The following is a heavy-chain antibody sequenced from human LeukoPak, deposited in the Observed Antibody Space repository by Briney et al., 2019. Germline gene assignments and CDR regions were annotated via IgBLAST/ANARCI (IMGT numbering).Heavy chain of an antibody. CDR2: INPNSGGT. CDR3: ARGPLNLRCFDWSPPDNWFDP. V-gene: IGHV1-2*04. Sequence: ASVKVSCKASGYTFTGYYMHWVRQAPGQGLEWMGWINPNSGGTNYAQKFQGWVTMTRDTSISTAYMELSRLRSDDTAVYYCARGPLNLRCFDWSPPDNWFDPWGQGTLVTVSS. D-gene: IGHD3-9*01. CDR1: GYTFTGYY. J-gene: IGHJ5*02.